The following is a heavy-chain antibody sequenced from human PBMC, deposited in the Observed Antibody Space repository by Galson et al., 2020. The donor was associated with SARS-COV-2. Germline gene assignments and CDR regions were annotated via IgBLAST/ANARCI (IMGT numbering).Heavy chain of an antibody. Sequence: GESLKISCTVSGFTFSSAAMHWVRQAPGKGLEWVAVISYDGINKYYADSLKGRFTISRDDSKNTLYLQVNSLRAEDTAVYYCARVRGLRYFDTMDYWGQGTLVTVSS. CDR3: ARVRGLRYFDTMDY. J-gene: IGHJ4*02. CDR2: ISYDGINK. CDR1: GFTFSSAA. V-gene: IGHV3-30*04. D-gene: IGHD3-9*01.